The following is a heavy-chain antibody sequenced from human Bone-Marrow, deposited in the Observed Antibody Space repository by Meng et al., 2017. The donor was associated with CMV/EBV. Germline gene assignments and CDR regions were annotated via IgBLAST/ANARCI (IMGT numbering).Heavy chain of an antibody. D-gene: IGHD3-3*01. CDR1: GHSLNSGRFY. J-gene: IGHJ6*01. V-gene: IGHV4-61*01. CDR3: ARNTLYYDFWGGYYDYYGMDV. Sequence: SETLSLTCTVSGHSLNSGRFYWGWIRQPPGKGLEWIGYIYYSGSTNYNPSLKSRVTISVDTSKNQFSLKLSSVTAADTAVYYCARNTLYYDFWGGYYDYYGMDVWGQGTTVTVSS. CDR2: IYYSGST.